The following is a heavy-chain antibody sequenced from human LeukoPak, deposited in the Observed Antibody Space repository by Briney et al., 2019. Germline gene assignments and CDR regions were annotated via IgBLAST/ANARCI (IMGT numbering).Heavy chain of an antibody. J-gene: IGHJ5*02. D-gene: IGHD3-10*01. CDR3: ARGPRFGELLWHWFDP. Sequence: ASVKVSCKASGYTFTSYGISWVRQAPGQGLEWMGVINPSGTGTSYAQKFQGRITMSRDTSKNQFSLKLSSVTAADTAVYYCARGPRFGELLWHWFDPWGQGTLVTISS. V-gene: IGHV1-46*01. CDR1: GYTFTSYG. CDR2: INPSGTGT.